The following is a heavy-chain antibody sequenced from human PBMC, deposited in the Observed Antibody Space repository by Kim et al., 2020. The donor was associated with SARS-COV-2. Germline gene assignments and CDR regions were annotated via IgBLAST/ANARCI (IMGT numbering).Heavy chain of an antibody. J-gene: IGHJ4*02. CDR1: GGSFSGYY. D-gene: IGHD5-18*01. Sequence: SETLSLTCAVYGGSFSGYYWSWIRQPPGKGLEWIGEINHSGSTNYNPSLKSRVTISVDTSKNQSSLKLSSVTAADTAVYYCVRSGYSYPYYFDYWGQGTLVTVSS. CDR2: INHSGST. V-gene: IGHV4-34*01. CDR3: VRSGYSYPYYFDY.